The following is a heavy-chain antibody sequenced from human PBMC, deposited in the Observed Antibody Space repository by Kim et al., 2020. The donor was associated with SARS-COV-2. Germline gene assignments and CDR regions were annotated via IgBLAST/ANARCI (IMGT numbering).Heavy chain of an antibody. CDR3: ARDHLNGDTVGAFHT. CDR1: GATISSRDYS. V-gene: IGHV4-30-2*01. J-gene: IGHJ5*01. D-gene: IGHD2-15*01. Sequence: SETLSLTCAVSGATISSRDYSWSWIRQPPGKGLEWIGYMYYSGGTYYNPSLKSRVTISVDGSKNQFSLKLTSVTAADTAVYYCARDHLNGDTVGAFHTWG. CDR2: MYYSGGT.